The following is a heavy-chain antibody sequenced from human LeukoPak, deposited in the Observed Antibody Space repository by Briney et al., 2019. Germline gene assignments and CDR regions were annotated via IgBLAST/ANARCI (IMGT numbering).Heavy chain of an antibody. J-gene: IGHJ4*02. D-gene: IGHD5-12*01. CDR2: IYPGDSDT. V-gene: IGHV5-51*01. Sequence: GESLKISCKGCGYIFTTHWIAWVRQMPGKGLEWMGPIYPGDSDTRYSPSFQGQVTISADKSISTAYLQRSSLEASDTAMYYCARHGGSYDYDSWGQGTLVTVSS. CDR1: GYIFTTHW. CDR3: ARHGGSYDYDS.